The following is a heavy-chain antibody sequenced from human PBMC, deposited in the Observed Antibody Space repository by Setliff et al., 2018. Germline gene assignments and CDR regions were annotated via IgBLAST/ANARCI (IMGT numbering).Heavy chain of an antibody. CDR1: EVTLSSYT. CDR2: ISRTGSYI. V-gene: IGHV3-21*01. J-gene: IGHJ4*02. CDR3: STGIELTVPIPFDT. Sequence: TGGSLRLSCESSEVTLSSYTMNWVRQAPGKGLQWVSSISRTGSYITYADSVKGRFTISRDNAKNSLFLQMNSLRPEDTAVYYCSTGIELTVPIPFDTWGQGTLVTVSS. D-gene: IGHD3-10*01.